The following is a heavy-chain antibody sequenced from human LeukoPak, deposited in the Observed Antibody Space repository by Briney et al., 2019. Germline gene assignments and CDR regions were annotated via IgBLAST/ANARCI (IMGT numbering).Heavy chain of an antibody. CDR3: ARDPGSSGWYGGGDDAFDI. D-gene: IGHD6-19*01. CDR2: ISSSSSYI. J-gene: IGHJ3*02. Sequence: GGSLRLSCAASGFTFSSYSMNWVRQAPGKGLEWVSSISSSSSYIYYADSVKGRFTISRDNAKNSLYLQMNSLRAEDTAVYYCARDPGSSGWYGGGDDAFDIWGQGTMVTVSS. CDR1: GFTFSSYS. V-gene: IGHV3-21*01.